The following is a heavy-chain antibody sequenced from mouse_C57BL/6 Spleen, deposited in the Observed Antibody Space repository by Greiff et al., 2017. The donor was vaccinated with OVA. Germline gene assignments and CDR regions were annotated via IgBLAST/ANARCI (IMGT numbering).Heavy chain of an antibody. CDR3: ARRPYCSGSSDHWYFDV. V-gene: IGHV8-12*01. D-gene: IGHD1-1*01. CDR2: IYWDDDK. CDR1: GFSLSTSGMG. Sequence: QVTLKVSGPGILQSSQTLSLTCSFSGFSLSTSGMGVSWIRQPSGKGLEWLAHIYWDDDKRYNPSLKRRLPLSTDPYRSQVFLKSTGLDTADTATYYCARRPYCSGSSDHWYFDVWGTGTTVTVSS. J-gene: IGHJ1*03.